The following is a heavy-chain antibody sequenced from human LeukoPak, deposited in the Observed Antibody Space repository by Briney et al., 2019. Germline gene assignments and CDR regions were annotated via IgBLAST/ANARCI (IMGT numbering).Heavy chain of an antibody. D-gene: IGHD6-13*01. CDR3: VRESPVAAVGRSWFDP. Sequence: GGSLRLSCAASGFTVSSNYMSWVRQAPGKGLEWVSVIYSGGSTHYADSVKGRFTISRDNSKNTLYLQMNSLRAEDTAVYYCVRESPVAAVGRSWFDPWGQGTLVTVSS. J-gene: IGHJ5*02. CDR2: IYSGGST. CDR1: GFTVSSNY. V-gene: IGHV3-53*01.